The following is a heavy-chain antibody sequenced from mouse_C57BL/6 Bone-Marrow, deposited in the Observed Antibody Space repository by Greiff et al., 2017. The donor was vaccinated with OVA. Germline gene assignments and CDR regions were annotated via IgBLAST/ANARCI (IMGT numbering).Heavy chain of an antibody. CDR3: ARGTVKAMDY. CDR1: GFNIKDYY. V-gene: IGHV14-2*01. CDR2: IDPEDGET. Sequence: EVQVVESGAELVKPGASVKLSCTASGFNIKDYYMHWVKQRTEQGLEWIGRIDPEDGETKCAPKFQGKATITADTSSNTAYLQLSSLTSEDTAVYYCARGTVKAMDYWGQGTSVTVSS. D-gene: IGHD1-1*01. J-gene: IGHJ4*01.